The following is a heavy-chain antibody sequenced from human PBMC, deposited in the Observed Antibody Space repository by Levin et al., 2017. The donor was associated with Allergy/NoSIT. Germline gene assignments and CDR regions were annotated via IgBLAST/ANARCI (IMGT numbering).Heavy chain of an antibody. D-gene: IGHD2-2*02. CDR1: GFAFSSYW. CDR3: ARAAVPAAIRWDFDY. CDR2: INSDGSIT. V-gene: IGHV3-74*01. Sequence: GSLRLSCAASGFAFSSYWMHWVRQAPGKGLVWVSRINSDGSITNYADSVKGRFTISRDNAKNTLYLQMTSLRAEDTAVYDCARAAVPAAIRWDFDYWGQGTLVTVSS. J-gene: IGHJ4*02.